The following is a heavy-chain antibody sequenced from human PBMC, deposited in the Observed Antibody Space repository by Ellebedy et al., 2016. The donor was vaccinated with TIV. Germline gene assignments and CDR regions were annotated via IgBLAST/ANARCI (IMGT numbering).Heavy chain of an antibody. CDR3: ARDEGVLTAGGWYRDFYFDN. Sequence: AASVKVSCKASGYIFTTHAIYWLRQSPGQSLEWVGWINAGTGKTKYSERFQGRVTITRDTSASTVYMELSSLTSEDTGVYYCARDEGVLTAGGWYRDFYFDNWGQGTLVSVSS. J-gene: IGHJ4*02. D-gene: IGHD6-19*01. CDR1: GYIFTTHA. CDR2: INAGTGKT. V-gene: IGHV1-3*01.